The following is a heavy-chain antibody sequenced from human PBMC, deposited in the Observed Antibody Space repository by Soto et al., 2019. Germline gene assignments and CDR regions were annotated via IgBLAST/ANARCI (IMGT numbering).Heavy chain of an antibody. CDR3: AKGPVSIAAAASDD. J-gene: IGHJ4*02. CDR1: GFTFSSYA. V-gene: IGHV3-23*01. D-gene: IGHD6-13*01. Sequence: GGSLRLSCAASGFTFSSYAMSWVRQAPGKGLEWVSAISGSGGSTYYADSVKGRFTISRDNSKNTPYLQMNSLRAEDTAVYYCAKGPVSIAAAASDDWGQGTLVTVSS. CDR2: ISGSGGST.